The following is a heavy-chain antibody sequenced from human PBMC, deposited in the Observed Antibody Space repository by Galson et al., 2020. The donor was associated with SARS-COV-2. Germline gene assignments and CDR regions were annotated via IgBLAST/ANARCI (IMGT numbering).Heavy chain of an antibody. J-gene: IGHJ4*02. V-gene: IGHV7-4-1*02. CDR1: GYIFNNYA. Sequence: ASVKVSCKASGYIFNNYALHWVRQAPGQGLEWMAWINTNTGNPTYAQGFTGRFAFSLDTSISTAYLQISSLKADDTAIYYCARGAGVWFGELLDYWGQGTLVTVSS. D-gene: IGHD3-10*01. CDR3: ARGAGVWFGELLDY. CDR2: INTNTGNP.